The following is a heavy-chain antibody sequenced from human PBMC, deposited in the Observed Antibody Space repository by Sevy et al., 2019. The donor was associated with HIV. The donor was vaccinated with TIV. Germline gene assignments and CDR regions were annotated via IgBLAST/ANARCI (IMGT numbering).Heavy chain of an antibody. J-gene: IGHJ1*01. CDR3: AKDASSSWHGGTFQH. CDR2: ISGSGGST. V-gene: IGHV3-23*01. D-gene: IGHD6-13*01. CDR1: GFIFSGYV. Sequence: GGSLRLSCAASGFIFSGYVMSWVRQAPGKGREWVSTISGSGGSTYYGDSVKGRFAISRDNSKNTMDLEMNSLRVEDTAVYYCAKDASSSWHGGTFQHWGQGTLVTVSS.